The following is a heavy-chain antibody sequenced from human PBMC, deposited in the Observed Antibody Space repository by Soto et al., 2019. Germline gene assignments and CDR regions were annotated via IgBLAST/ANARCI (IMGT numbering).Heavy chain of an antibody. CDR2: ISGSGGST. V-gene: IGHV3-23*01. Sequence: EVQLLESGGGLVQPGGSLRLSCAASGFTFSSYAMSWVRQAPGKGLEWVSAISGSGGSTYYADSVKGRCTISRDNSKNTLYLQMNSLRAVDPAVYYCAKGGPVAAGPRHNWFDPWGKGTLVTVSS. CDR1: GFTFSSYA. CDR3: AKGGPVAAGPRHNWFDP. J-gene: IGHJ5*02. D-gene: IGHD6-13*01.